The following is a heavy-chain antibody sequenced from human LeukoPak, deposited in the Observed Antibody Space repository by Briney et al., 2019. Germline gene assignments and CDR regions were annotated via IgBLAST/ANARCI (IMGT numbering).Heavy chain of an antibody. CDR2: IYSGGST. V-gene: IGHV3-53*05. J-gene: IGHJ4*02. CDR1: GFSVSSNY. D-gene: IGHD2-15*01. Sequence: PGGSLRLSCAASGFSVSSNYMSWVRQAPGKGLEWVSVIYSGGSTYYADSVKGRFTISRDNSKNTLYLQMNSLRAEDTAVYYCARDSSPGYCSGGSCLRPYFDYWGQGTLVTVSS. CDR3: ARDSSPGYCSGGSCLRPYFDY.